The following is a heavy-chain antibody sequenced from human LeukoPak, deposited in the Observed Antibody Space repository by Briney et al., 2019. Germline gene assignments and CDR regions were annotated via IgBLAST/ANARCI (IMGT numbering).Heavy chain of an antibody. D-gene: IGHD2-15*01. V-gene: IGHV4-39*01. J-gene: IGHJ5*02. Sequence: SETLSLTCIVSGASISSSDYYWGWIRQPPGKGLEWIGSIYYGGSTYYNPSLKSRVTISVDTSMNQFSLKLSFVTTADTAVYYCAGALAYCSGGSCTRGYNWFDPWGQGTLVTVPS. CDR3: AGALAYCSGGSCTRGYNWFDP. CDR1: GASISSSDYY. CDR2: IYYGGST.